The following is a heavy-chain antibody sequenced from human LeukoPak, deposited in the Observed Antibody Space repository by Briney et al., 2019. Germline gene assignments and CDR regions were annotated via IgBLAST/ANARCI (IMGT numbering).Heavy chain of an antibody. J-gene: IGHJ4*02. D-gene: IGHD6-6*01. Sequence: ASVKVSCKASGYTFTSYYMHWVRQAPGQGLEWMGIINPSGGSTSYAQKFQGRVTITRNTSISTAYMELSSLRSEDTAVYYCARARGSSADFDYWGQGTLVTVSS. CDR2: INPSGGST. CDR1: GYTFTSYY. V-gene: IGHV1-46*01. CDR3: ARARGSSADFDY.